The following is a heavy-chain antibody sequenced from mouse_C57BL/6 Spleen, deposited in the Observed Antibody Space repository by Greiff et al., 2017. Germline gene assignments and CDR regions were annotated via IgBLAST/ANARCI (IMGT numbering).Heavy chain of an antibody. CDR2: IDPETGGT. Sequence: VKLQQSGAELVRPGASVTLSCKASGYTFTDYEMHWVKQTPVHGLEWIGAIDPETGGTAYKQKFKGKAILTADTSASTAYMELRSLTSEDSAVYYCTRLYGDNYDALAYWGQGTSVTVSS. CDR1: GYTFTDYE. D-gene: IGHD1-1*01. J-gene: IGHJ4*01. V-gene: IGHV1-15*01. CDR3: TRLYGDNYDALAY.